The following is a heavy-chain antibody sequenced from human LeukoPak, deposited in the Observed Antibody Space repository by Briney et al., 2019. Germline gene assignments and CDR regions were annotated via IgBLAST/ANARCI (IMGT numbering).Heavy chain of an antibody. CDR2: IQINGNDK. CDR3: GKDFSWSFDY. V-gene: IGHV3-30*02. Sequence: GGSLRLSCVASGFTFSNFGMHWVRQAPGKGLELVAKIQINGNDKYYADSVKGRFTISRDNSKKMVYLQMNSLRAEDTAVYYCGKDFSWSFDYWGQGTLVTVSS. CDR1: GFTFSNFG. J-gene: IGHJ4*02.